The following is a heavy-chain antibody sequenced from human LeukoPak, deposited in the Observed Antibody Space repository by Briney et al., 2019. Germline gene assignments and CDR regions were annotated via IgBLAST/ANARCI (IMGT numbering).Heavy chain of an antibody. J-gene: IGHJ2*01. CDR1: GYTFTNFG. V-gene: IGHV1-18*01. CDR2: ISADNGNT. CDR3: ARDRGYNWYYWYFDL. Sequence: ASVKVSCKASGYTFTNFGISWLRQAPGQGLEWMGWISADNGNTNYAQKLQGRVTMTTDTSTSTAYMELRSLTSDDTAAYYCARDRGYNWYYWYFDLWGRGTLVTVS. D-gene: IGHD1-20*01.